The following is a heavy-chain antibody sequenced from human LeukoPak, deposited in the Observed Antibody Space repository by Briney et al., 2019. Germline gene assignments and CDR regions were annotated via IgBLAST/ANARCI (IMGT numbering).Heavy chain of an antibody. CDR1: GFTFSSYS. CDR3: ARVDGYCSGGSCYIEDY. CDR2: ISSSSSYI. D-gene: IGHD2-15*01. V-gene: IGHV3-21*01. J-gene: IGHJ4*02. Sequence: GGSLRLSCAASGFTFSSYSMNWVRQAPGKGLEWVSSISSSSSYIYYADSVKGRFTISRDNAKNSLYLQMSSLRAEDTAVYYRARVDGYCSGGSCYIEDYWGQGTLVTVSS.